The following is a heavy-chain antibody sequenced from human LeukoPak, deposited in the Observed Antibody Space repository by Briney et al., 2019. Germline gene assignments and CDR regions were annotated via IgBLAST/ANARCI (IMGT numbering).Heavy chain of an antibody. Sequence: GGSLRLSCAASGFTFSTYAMSWVRQAPGKGLEWVSAISSSGGSTYYADSVKGRFTISRDNSRNTLYLQMNSLRAEDTAVYYCAKYCGYSSSWYKLGFDYWGQGTLVTVSS. CDR2: ISSSGGST. CDR3: AKYCGYSSSWYKLGFDY. CDR1: GFTFSTYA. J-gene: IGHJ4*02. D-gene: IGHD6-13*01. V-gene: IGHV3-23*01.